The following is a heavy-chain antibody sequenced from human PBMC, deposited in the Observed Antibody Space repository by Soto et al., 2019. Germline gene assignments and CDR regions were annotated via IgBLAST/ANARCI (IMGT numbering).Heavy chain of an antibody. CDR3: AKEYEYSSVWERIDY. CDR2: ISGSGVST. D-gene: IGHD6-19*01. J-gene: IGHJ4*02. V-gene: IGHV3-23*01. Sequence: EVQLLESGGGLVQPGGSLRLSCTASGFTFSSYAMSWVRQAPGKGLEWVSAISGSGVSTYYADSVKGRFSISRDNSKNTLYLQMNSLRAEDTAVYYCAKEYEYSSVWERIDYWGQGTLVTVSS. CDR1: GFTFSSYA.